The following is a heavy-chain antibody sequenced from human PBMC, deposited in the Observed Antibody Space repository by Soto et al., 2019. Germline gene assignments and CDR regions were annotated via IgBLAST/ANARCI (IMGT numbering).Heavy chain of an antibody. J-gene: IGHJ6*02. CDR3: AKGVVPGNYYYYGMDV. CDR1: GFTFSSYG. V-gene: IGHV3-30*18. Sequence: QVQLVESGGGVVQPGRYLRLSCAASGFTFSSYGMHWVRQAPGKGLEWVAVISYDGSNKYYADSVKGRFTISRDNSKNTLYLQMNSLRAEDTAVYYCAKGVVPGNYYYYGMDVWGQGTTVTVSS. CDR2: ISYDGSNK. D-gene: IGHD2-2*01.